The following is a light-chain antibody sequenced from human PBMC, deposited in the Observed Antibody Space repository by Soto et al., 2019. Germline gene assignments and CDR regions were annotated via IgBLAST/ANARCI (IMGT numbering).Light chain of an antibody. Sequence: QSVLTQPPSASGTPGQRVTISCSGSSSNIGSNSVYWYQQLPGTAPKLLIFKNSQRPSGVPDRFSGSKSGTSASLAVSGLPSGDEADYYYAAWDDRLRGFLFGPGTKLTVL. CDR2: KNS. CDR3: AAWDDRLRGFL. CDR1: SSNIGSNS. J-gene: IGLJ1*01. V-gene: IGLV1-47*01.